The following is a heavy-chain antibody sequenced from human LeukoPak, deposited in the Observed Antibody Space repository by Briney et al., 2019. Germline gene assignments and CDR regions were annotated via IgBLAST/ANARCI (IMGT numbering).Heavy chain of an antibody. D-gene: IGHD1-26*01. CDR3: ARVVVGPSFAFDV. Sequence: SVKVSCKASGGTFSSYTLRWVRQAPGQGLEWMGGIIPTFGTANYAQKFQGRATITTDESSSTAYMELSSLRSEDTAVYYRARVVVGPSFAFDVWGQGTVVIVSS. CDR2: IIPTFGTA. J-gene: IGHJ3*01. V-gene: IGHV1-69*05. CDR1: GGTFSSYT.